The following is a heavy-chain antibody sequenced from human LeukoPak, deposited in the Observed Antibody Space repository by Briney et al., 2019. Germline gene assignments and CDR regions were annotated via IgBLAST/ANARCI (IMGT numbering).Heavy chain of an antibody. D-gene: IGHD2/OR15-2a*01. V-gene: IGHV3-30-3*01. J-gene: IGHJ5*02. Sequence: GGSLRLSCAASRFTFSSYAMHWVRQAPGKGLEWVAVISYDGSNKYYADSVKGRFTISRDNSKNTLYLQMNSLRAEDTAVYYCARDRISRFLNWFDPWGQGTLVTVSS. CDR3: ARDRISRFLNWFDP. CDR2: ISYDGSNK. CDR1: RFTFSSYA.